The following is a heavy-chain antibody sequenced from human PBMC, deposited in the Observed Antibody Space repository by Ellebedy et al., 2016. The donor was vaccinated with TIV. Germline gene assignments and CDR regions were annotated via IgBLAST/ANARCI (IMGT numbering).Heavy chain of an antibody. J-gene: IGHJ4*02. CDR2: VHYSGNT. CDR1: GDSISAYY. D-gene: IGHD5-24*01. CDR3: ARESRDPYNYFDY. Sequence: SETLSLTCAVPGDSISAYYWSWIRQPPGKGLEWIAYVHYSGNTNFNPSLKSRVSISIDMSKNQVSLKLSSVTAADTAIYYCARESRDPYNYFDYWGRGTLVTVSS. V-gene: IGHV4-59*01.